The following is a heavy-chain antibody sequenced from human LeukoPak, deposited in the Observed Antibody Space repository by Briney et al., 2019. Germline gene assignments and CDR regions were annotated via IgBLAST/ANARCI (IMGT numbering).Heavy chain of an antibody. D-gene: IGHD5-12*01. J-gene: IGHJ3*02. Sequence: GGSLRLSCTTSGFTFDEYAMSWFRQAPGKGLEWVSAISGSGGSTYYADSVKGRFTISRDNSKNTLYLQMNSLRAEDTAVYYCAKVVAVGHDAFDIWGQGTMVTVSS. V-gene: IGHV3-23*01. CDR1: GFTFDEYA. CDR3: AKVVAVGHDAFDI. CDR2: ISGSGGST.